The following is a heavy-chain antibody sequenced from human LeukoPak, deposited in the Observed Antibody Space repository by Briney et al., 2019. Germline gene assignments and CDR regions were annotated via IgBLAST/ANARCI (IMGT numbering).Heavy chain of an antibody. Sequence: TGGSLRLSCAASGFTVSSNYMSWVRQAPGKGLEWVSVIYSGGSTYYADSVKGRFTISRDNSKNTLYLQMNSLRAEDTAVYYCARARYSSGYYYRWGQGTLVTVSS. CDR2: IYSGGST. CDR1: GFTVSSNY. D-gene: IGHD3-22*01. CDR3: ARARYSSGYYYR. J-gene: IGHJ5*02. V-gene: IGHV3-66*01.